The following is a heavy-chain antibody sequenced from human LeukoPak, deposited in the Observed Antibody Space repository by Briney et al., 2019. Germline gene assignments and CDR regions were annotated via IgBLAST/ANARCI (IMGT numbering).Heavy chain of an antibody. J-gene: IGHJ4*02. D-gene: IGHD3-16*02. CDR2: IKSKTVGGTT. Sequence: AGGSLRLSCAASGFTFSNAWMSWVRQAPGKGLEWVGRIKSKTVGGTTDYAAPVKGRFTISRDDSKNTLYLQMNSLKTEDTAVYYCTTEDYDYVWGSYRVDYWGQGTLVTVSS. CDR1: GFTFSNAW. V-gene: IGHV3-15*01. CDR3: TTEDYDYVWGSYRVDY.